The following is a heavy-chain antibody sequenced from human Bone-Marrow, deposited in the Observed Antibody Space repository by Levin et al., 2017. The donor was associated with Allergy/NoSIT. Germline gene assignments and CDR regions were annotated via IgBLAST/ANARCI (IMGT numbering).Heavy chain of an antibody. J-gene: IGHJ4*02. Sequence: GASVKVSCEASGYTFSDYYMHWLRQAPGQGLEWMGWINSNSGGTNYLQKFQGRVTMTRDTSISTAYMELSSLRSDDTAGSFCARGWKVEKVAYSRSALGYWGQGTLVTVSS. CDR3: ARGWKVEKVAYSRSALGY. CDR1: GYTFSDYY. D-gene: IGHD6-6*01. V-gene: IGHV1-2*02. CDR2: INSNSGGT.